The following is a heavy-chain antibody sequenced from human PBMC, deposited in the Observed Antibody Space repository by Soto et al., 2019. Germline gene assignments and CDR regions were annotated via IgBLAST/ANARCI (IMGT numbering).Heavy chain of an antibody. CDR3: TRDGYTSDLDYWFDP. Sequence: EVQLLESGGGLVQPGGSLRLSCAASGFIFRSHGMSWIRQAPGKGLEWVSIISGGGDKTYYADSVKGRFTISRDNSKNMLYLQMNSLRAEDTAVYYCTRDGYTSDLDYWFDPWGQGTLVIVSS. CDR1: GFIFRSHG. V-gene: IGHV3-23*01. CDR2: ISGGGDKT. D-gene: IGHD6-19*01. J-gene: IGHJ5*02.